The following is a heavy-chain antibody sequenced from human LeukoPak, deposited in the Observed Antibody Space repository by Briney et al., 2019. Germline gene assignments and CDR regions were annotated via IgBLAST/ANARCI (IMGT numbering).Heavy chain of an antibody. J-gene: IGHJ4*02. CDR1: GFTFSSYG. Sequence: GGSLRLSCEASGFTFSSYGMNWVRQAPGKGLEWVSGVTGGAGNSTYYADSVKGRFSISRDNSNNTLYLQMHSLRAEDTAVYYCAKALIGVLRGFDYWGQGTLVTVSS. CDR3: AKALIGVLRGFDY. D-gene: IGHD7-27*01. CDR2: VTGGAGNST. V-gene: IGHV3-23*01.